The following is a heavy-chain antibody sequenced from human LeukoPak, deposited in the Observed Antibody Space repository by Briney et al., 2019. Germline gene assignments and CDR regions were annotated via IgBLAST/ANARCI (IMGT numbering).Heavy chain of an antibody. CDR2: ISNDGSDK. D-gene: IGHD2-2*01. Sequence: GGSLRLSCAASGFTFRHYAMHWVRQAPGKGLEWVALISNDGSDKYYADSVRGRFTISRDNSKNTLDLQMNSLRAEDTAVYYCAKDGFCSSTSCYPNHFDSWGQGTLVTVSS. V-gene: IGHV3-30*18. CDR3: AKDGFCSSTSCYPNHFDS. J-gene: IGHJ4*02. CDR1: GFTFRHYA.